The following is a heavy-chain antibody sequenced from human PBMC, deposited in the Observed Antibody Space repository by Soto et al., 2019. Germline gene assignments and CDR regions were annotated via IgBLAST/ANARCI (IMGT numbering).Heavy chain of an antibody. V-gene: IGHV3-53*01. J-gene: IGHJ4*02. CDR3: HGYGY. D-gene: IGHD5-12*01. CDR2: IYSGGTT. CDR1: GFTVRANY. Sequence: EVQLVESGGGLIQPGGSLRLSCAVSGFTVRANYMSWVRQAPGKVLEWVSVIYSGGTTYYEDSVKGRFIISRDISKNTLYLQRNILRAEDTAVYYCHGYGYWGQGTLVTVSS.